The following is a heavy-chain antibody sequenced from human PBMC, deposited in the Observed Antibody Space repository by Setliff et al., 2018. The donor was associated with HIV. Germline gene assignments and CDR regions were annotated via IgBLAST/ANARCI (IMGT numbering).Heavy chain of an antibody. J-gene: IGHJ3*02. CDR1: GFTFSSFA. D-gene: IGHD2-15*01. V-gene: IGHV3-23*01. CDR2: ISGICCST. Sequence: GGSLRLSCAASGFTFSSFAMSWVRQAPGPGVEWVSDISGICCSTYYADSLRDRFIISRDNSQSTVSLQMNSLRAEDTAMYYCVKKSPYCNIGKFPPDAFDNWGQGTMVTVSS. CDR3: VKKSPYCNIGKFPPDAFDN.